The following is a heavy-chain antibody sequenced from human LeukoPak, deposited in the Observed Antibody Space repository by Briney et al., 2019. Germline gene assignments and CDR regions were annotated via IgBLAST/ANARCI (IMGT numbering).Heavy chain of an antibody. J-gene: IGHJ5*02. CDR1: GFTFSSYW. CDR2: INSDGSST. CDR3: ARDDIVVVPGNWFDP. D-gene: IGHD2-2*01. V-gene: IGHV3-74*01. Sequence: PGGSLRLSCAASGFTFSSYWMHWVRQAPGKGLVWVSRINSDGSSTSYADSVKGRFTISRDNAKNSLYLQMNSLRAEDTAVYYCARDDIVVVPGNWFDPWGQGTLVTVSS.